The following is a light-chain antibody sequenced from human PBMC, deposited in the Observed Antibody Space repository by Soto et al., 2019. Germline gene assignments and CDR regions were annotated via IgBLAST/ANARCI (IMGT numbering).Light chain of an antibody. CDR2: WAS. J-gene: IGKJ1*01. V-gene: IGKV4-1*01. CDR3: QQYTGPWT. CDR1: QSVLYSSNNKNY. Sequence: DIVMTQSPDSLAVSPGERATINCKSSQSVLYSSNNKNYLAWYQQKPGQPPKLLIYWASTRESGVPDRFSGSGSGTDFTLTISSLQAEDVAVYYCQQYTGPWTFGQGTKVEIK.